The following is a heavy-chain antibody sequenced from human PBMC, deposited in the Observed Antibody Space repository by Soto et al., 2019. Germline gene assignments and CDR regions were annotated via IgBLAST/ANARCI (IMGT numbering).Heavy chain of an antibody. V-gene: IGHV4-4*02. CDR3: AIPDAGAFHY. CDR2: IYHSGST. CDR1: GASISSTYC. D-gene: IGHD1-1*01. Sequence: SETLSLTCSVSGASISSTYCCSGVRQPPGKWLEWLWEIYHSGSTYYNPSLRSRVAISVDTSQNLFSLTLTSVTAADTAVYYCAIPDAGAFHYWGQGAMVTVSS. J-gene: IGHJ4*02.